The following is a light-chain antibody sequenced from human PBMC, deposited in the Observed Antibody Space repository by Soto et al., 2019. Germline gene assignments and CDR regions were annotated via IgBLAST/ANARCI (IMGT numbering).Light chain of an antibody. CDR1: SSDVGSYNL. V-gene: IGLV2-23*01. J-gene: IGLJ3*02. CDR3: CSYAGSSTTWV. Sequence: QSALTQPASVSGSPGQSITISCTGTSSDVGSYNLVSWYQQHPGKAPKLMIYEGSKRPSGVSNRFSGSKSGNTASLTISGLQAEDEADYYCCSYAGSSTTWVFGGWTKLTVL. CDR2: EGS.